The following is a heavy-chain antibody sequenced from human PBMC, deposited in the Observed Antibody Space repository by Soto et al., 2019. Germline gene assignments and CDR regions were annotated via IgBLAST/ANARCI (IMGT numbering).Heavy chain of an antibody. Sequence: SETLSLTCTVSGGSISSYYWSWIRQPPGKGLEWVGYIYYSGSTNYHPSLKSRVTISVDTSKNQFSLKLSSVTAADTAVYYCARGTLDGGGDYVPYYFDYWGQGTLVTVSS. CDR1: GGSISSYY. J-gene: IGHJ4*02. CDR3: ARGTLDGGGDYVPYYFDY. V-gene: IGHV4-59*01. D-gene: IGHD4-17*01. CDR2: IYYSGST.